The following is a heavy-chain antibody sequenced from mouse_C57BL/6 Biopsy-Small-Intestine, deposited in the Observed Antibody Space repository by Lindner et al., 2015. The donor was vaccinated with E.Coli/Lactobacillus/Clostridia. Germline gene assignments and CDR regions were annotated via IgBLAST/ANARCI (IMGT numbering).Heavy chain of an antibody. D-gene: IGHD3-3*01. CDR1: GYTFTDYW. V-gene: IGHV1-63*01. Sequence: VQLQESGAELVRPGTSVKMSCKASGYTFTDYWLAWAKQRPGHGLEWIGDIYPGGGYTNYNEKFKGRATLTADKSSSTAYMQFSSLTSEDSAVYFCARGTRLDYWGQGTILTVSS. CDR2: IYPGGGYT. J-gene: IGHJ2*01. CDR3: ARGTRLDY.